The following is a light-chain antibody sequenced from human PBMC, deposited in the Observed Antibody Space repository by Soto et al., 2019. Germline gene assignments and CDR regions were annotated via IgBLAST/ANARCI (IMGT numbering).Light chain of an antibody. Sequence: QSALTQPASVSGSPGQSITISCTGTSSDVGGYNYVSWYQHHPGKGPKLMIYEVSNRPSGVSNSFSGSKSGNTASLTISGLQAEDEADYYCSSYTSSNSRWVFGGGTKLTVL. CDR2: EVS. CDR1: SSDVGGYNY. V-gene: IGLV2-14*01. J-gene: IGLJ3*02. CDR3: SSYTSSNSRWV.